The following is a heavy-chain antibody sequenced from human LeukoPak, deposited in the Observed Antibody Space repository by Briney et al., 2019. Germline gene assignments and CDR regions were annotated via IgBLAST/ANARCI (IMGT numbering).Heavy chain of an antibody. CDR2: TYYRSKWYN. D-gene: IGHD2-2*01. Sequence: PSQTLSLTCAISGDSVSSNSAAWNWIRQSPSRGLEWLGRTYYRSKWYNDYAVSVKSRITINPDTSKNQFSLQLNSVTPEDTAVYYCARDVSYCSSTSCYYYYYCGMDVWGKGTTVTVSS. CDR3: ARDVSYCSSTSCYYYYYCGMDV. V-gene: IGHV6-1*01. J-gene: IGHJ6*04. CDR1: GDSVSSNSAA.